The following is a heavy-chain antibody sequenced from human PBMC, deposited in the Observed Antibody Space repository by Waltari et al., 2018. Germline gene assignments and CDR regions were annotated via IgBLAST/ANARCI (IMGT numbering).Heavy chain of an antibody. D-gene: IGHD4-17*01. J-gene: IGHJ6*03. CDR1: GGSISSGDYY. Sequence: QVQLQESGPGLVKPSQTLSLTCTVSGGSISSGDYYWTWIRQPPGKGLEWIGYIYYSGSTYYNPSLKSRVTISVDTSKNQFSLKLSSVTAADTAVYYCARGGRDDYGDYDYYYYYMDVWGKGTTVTVSS. CDR3: ARGGRDDYGDYDYYYYYMDV. CDR2: IYYSGST. V-gene: IGHV4-30-4*08.